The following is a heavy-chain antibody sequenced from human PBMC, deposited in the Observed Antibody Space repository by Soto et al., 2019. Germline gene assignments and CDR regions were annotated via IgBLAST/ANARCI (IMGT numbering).Heavy chain of an antibody. J-gene: IGHJ4*02. CDR1: GFTLTSSS. D-gene: IGHD4-17*01. Sequence: SVKVSCTASGFTLTSSSLQGVRQARGQRLEWIGWIVVGSGNTNYAQTFQERVTITRDMSTSTAYMELSSLRSEDTAVYYCAAHSTVTTDYWGQGTLVSVSS. CDR2: IVVGSGNT. V-gene: IGHV1-58*01. CDR3: AAHSTVTTDY.